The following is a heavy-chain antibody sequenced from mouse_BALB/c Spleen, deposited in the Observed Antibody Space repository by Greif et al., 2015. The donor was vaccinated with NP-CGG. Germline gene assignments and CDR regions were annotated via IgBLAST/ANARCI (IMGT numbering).Heavy chain of an antibody. V-gene: IGHV1-20*02. CDR2: INPYNGDT. Sequence: VQLQQSGPELVKPGASVKISCKASDYSFTGYFMNWVMQSHGKSLEWIGRINPYNGDTFYNQKFKGKATLTVDKSSSAAHMELRSLASEDSAVYYCARWDGTTVVAATDYAMDYWGQGTSVTVSS. CDR1: DYSFTGYF. J-gene: IGHJ4*01. D-gene: IGHD1-1*01. CDR3: ARWDGTTVVAATDYAMDY.